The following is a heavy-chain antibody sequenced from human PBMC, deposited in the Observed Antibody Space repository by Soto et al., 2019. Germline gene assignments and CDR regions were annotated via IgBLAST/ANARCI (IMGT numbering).Heavy chain of an antibody. Sequence: PGESLKSSFKASGYMLTRNWIGWVRQMPGKVLELLGIIQPRDSHTRYSPSFQGQVTISADKSTSTAYLQWSSLKASDTAMYFCARGRIGVAGPFEHWGQGLLVNVSS. CDR1: GYMLTRNW. J-gene: IGHJ4*02. D-gene: IGHD6-19*01. V-gene: IGHV5-51*01. CDR2: IQPRDSHT. CDR3: ARGRIGVAGPFEH.